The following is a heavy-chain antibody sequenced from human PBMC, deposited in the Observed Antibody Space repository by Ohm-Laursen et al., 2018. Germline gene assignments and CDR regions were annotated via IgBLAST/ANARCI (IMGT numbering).Heavy chain of an antibody. D-gene: IGHD1-1*01. V-gene: IGHV1-69*13. CDR2: IIPIFGTA. Sequence: GASVKVSCKASGGTFSSYAISWVRQAPGQGLEWMGGIIPIFGTANYAQKFQGRVTITADESTSTAYMELSSLRSEDTAVYYCARARGNWKRDYYYAMDVWGQGTTVTVSS. CDR3: ARARGNWKRDYYYAMDV. CDR1: GGTFSSYA. J-gene: IGHJ6*02.